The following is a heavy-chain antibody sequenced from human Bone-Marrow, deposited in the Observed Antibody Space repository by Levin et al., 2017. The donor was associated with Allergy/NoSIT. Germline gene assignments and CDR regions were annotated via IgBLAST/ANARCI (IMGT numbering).Heavy chain of an antibody. CDR2: ISSSSSYT. CDR1: GFTFSDYY. J-gene: IGHJ4*02. D-gene: IGHD3-3*01. V-gene: IGHV3-11*06. CDR3: ARDLEWLAFDY. Sequence: GESLKISCAASGFTFSDYYMSWIRQAPGKGLEWVSYISSSSSYTNYADSVKGRFTISRDNAKNSLYLQMNSLRAEDTAVYYCARDLEWLAFDYWGQGTLVTVSS.